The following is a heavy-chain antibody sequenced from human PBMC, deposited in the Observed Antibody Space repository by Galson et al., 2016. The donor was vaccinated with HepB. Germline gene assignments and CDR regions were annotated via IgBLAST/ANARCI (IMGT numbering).Heavy chain of an antibody. Sequence: SVKVSCKASGYTFTNYYMHWVRQAPGQGLEWMGIINPSGGGTDYAQKFQGRVTMTRDTSTTTVYMELSSLRSEDTAVYYCARDNRVGGGFDPWGQGTLVTVSS. J-gene: IGHJ5*02. CDR3: ARDNRVGGGFDP. CDR2: INPSGGGT. D-gene: IGHD2/OR15-2a*01. V-gene: IGHV1-46*01. CDR1: GYTFTNYY.